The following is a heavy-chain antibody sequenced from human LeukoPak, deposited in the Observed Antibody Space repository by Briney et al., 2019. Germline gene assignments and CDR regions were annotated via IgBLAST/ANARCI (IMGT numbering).Heavy chain of an antibody. V-gene: IGHV4-34*01. J-gene: IGHJ3*02. CDR2: INHSGST. Sequence: SETLSLTCAVYGGSFSGYYWSWIRQPPGKGLEWIGEINHSGSTNYNPSLKSRVTISVDTSKNQFSLKLSSVTAADTAVYYCARHTPPFNSWVVGIHRAFDIWGQGTMVTVSS. CDR3: ARHTPPFNSWVVGIHRAFDI. D-gene: IGHD3-22*01. CDR1: GGSFSGYY.